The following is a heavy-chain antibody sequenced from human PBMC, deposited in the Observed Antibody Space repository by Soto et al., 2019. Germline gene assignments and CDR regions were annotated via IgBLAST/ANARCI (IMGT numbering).Heavy chain of an antibody. D-gene: IGHD3-9*01. Sequence: ASVKVSCKASGYTFTSYDINWVRQATGQGLEWMGWMNPNSGNTGYAQKFQGRVTMTRNTSISTAYMELSSLRSEDTAVYYCARGRGGVTILLGYYYYYRNVWGKGTRVTFSS. V-gene: IGHV1-8*01. CDR2: MNPNSGNT. CDR1: GYTFTSYD. CDR3: ARGRGGVTILLGYYYYYRNV. J-gene: IGHJ6*03.